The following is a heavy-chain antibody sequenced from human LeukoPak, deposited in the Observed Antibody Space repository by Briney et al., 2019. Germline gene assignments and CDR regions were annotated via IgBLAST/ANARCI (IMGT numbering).Heavy chain of an antibody. CDR1: GYTFTSYD. Sequence: GASVKVSCKASGYTFTSYDINWVRQATGQGLEWMGWMNPNSGNTGYAQKFQGRVTMTRNTSISTAYMELSSLRSEDTAVYYCARADGSDITMVRGVTYRWDWFDPWGQGTLVTVSS. D-gene: IGHD3-10*01. V-gene: IGHV1-8*01. J-gene: IGHJ5*02. CDR3: ARADGSDITMVRGVTYRWDWFDP. CDR2: MNPNSGNT.